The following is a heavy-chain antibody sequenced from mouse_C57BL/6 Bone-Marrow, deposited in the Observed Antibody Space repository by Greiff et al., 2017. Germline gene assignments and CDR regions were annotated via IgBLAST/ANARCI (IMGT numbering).Heavy chain of an antibody. CDR1: GFTFSNYW. Sequence: EVQLQESGGGLVQPGGSMKLSCVASGFTFSNYWMNWVRQSPEKGLEWVAQIRLKSDNYATHYAESVKGRFTISRDDSKSSVYLQMNNLRAEDTGIYYCTGPPCINLLLEDYWGQGTSVTVSS. V-gene: IGHV6-3*01. D-gene: IGHD1-1*01. CDR2: IRLKSDNYAT. J-gene: IGHJ4*01. CDR3: TGPPCINLLLEDY.